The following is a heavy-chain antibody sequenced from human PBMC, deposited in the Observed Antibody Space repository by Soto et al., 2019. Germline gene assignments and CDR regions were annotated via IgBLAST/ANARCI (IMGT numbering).Heavy chain of an antibody. V-gene: IGHV3-30*18. Sequence: QVQLVESGGGVVQPGRSLRLSCAASGLTFSSYGMHWVRQAPGKGLEWVAVISHDGSTKYYAVSVRGRFTISRDNSNNALYLQMDSLRPEDTALYYCAKPFQRSGYYYDFWYFDVWCRGTLVTVSS. CDR3: AKPFQRSGYYYDFWYFDV. J-gene: IGHJ2*01. CDR2: ISHDGSTK. CDR1: GLTFSSYG. D-gene: IGHD3-22*01.